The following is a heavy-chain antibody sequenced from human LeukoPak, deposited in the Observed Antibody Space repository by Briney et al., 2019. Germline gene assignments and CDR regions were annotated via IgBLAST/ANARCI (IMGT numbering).Heavy chain of an antibody. J-gene: IGHJ1*01. CDR1: GDSIRSDY. V-gene: IGHV4-4*08. CDR3: AGRGQRYFRD. CDR2: IYRFGNT. Sequence: SEPLSLTCTVSGDSIRSDYWRWIRQPPGKGLEWIGYIYRFGNTDYNPSLMRQVTISLDTSKKHLSLNLTSVTAADTAVYYCAGRGQRYFRDWGQGTLVTVSS.